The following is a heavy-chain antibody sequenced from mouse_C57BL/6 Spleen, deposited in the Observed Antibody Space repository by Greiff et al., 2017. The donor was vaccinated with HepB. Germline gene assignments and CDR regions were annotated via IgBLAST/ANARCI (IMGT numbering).Heavy chain of an antibody. CDR1: GYTFTSYW. CDR3: ARGVQLRLEAMDY. Sequence: QVQLQQPGAELVKPGASVKLSCKASGYTFTSYWMQWVKQRPGQGLEWIGEIDPSDSYTNYNQKFKGKATLTVDTSSSTAYMQLSSLTSEDSAVYYCARGVQLRLEAMDYWGQGTSVTVSS. J-gene: IGHJ4*01. V-gene: IGHV1-50*01. D-gene: IGHD3-2*02. CDR2: IDPSDSYT.